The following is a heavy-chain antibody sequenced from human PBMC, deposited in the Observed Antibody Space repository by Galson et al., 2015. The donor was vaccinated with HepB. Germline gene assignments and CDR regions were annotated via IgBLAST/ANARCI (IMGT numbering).Heavy chain of an antibody. V-gene: IGHV1-18*04. CDR2: INTHDGSS. J-gene: IGHJ3*01. Sequence: SCKAFGYMFNTSTINWVRHAPGQGLEWMGWINTHDGSSAHKFRDRVTMTIDTPTSTAYLEMRSLRCDDTAVLYCARGQGMGNSGDGLDVWGQGTSVTVSS. CDR3: ARGQGMGNSGDGLDV. D-gene: IGHD2-21*01. CDR1: GYMFNTST.